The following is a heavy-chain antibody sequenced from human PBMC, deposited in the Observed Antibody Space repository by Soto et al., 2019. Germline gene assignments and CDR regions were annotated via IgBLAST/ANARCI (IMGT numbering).Heavy chain of an antibody. CDR1: GFAFNTYS. J-gene: IGHJ4*02. CDR2: ISYDGSSK. CDR3: AKVAPMGYFFDF. V-gene: IGHV3-30-3*01. Sequence: PGGSLRLACAASGFAFNTYSMHWVSQAPGRGLEWVAVISYDGSSKFYADSVKGRFTISRDNSKNTLYLEMNSLSGEDTAVYYCAKVAPMGYFFDFWGQGTLVTVSS.